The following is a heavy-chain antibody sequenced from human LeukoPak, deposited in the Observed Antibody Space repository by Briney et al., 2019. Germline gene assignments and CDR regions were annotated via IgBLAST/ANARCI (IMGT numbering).Heavy chain of an antibody. D-gene: IGHD2-15*01. CDR2: IYYSGST. Sequence: SETLSLTCTVSGGSISSYYWSWIRQPPGKGLEWIGYIYYSGSTNYNPSLKSRVTISVDTSKNQFSLKLSSVTAADTAVYYCARKWVDWFDPWAREPWSPSPQ. V-gene: IGHV4-59*01. CDR1: GGSISSYY. J-gene: IGHJ5*02. CDR3: ARKWVDWFDP.